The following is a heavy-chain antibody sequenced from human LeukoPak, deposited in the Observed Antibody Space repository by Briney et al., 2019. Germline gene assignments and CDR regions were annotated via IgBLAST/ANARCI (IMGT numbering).Heavy chain of an antibody. J-gene: IGHJ4*02. CDR3: ANYRKPQGLDY. D-gene: IGHD1-14*01. Sequence: GGSLRLSCAASGFTVSSNYMTWVRQAPGQGLEYVSTISSNGADTYYADSVKGRFTISRDNSKNTLYLQMTSLRVEDTAVYYCANYRKPQGLDYWGQGTLVTVSP. V-gene: IGHV3-23*01. CDR2: ISSNGADT. CDR1: GFTVSSNY.